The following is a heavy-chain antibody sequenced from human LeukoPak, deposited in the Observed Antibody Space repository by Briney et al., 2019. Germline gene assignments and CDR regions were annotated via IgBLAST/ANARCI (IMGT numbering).Heavy chain of an antibody. CDR1: GYTFTDYF. D-gene: IGHD3-10*01. CDR2: INPNSGGT. J-gene: IGHJ4*02. Sequence: ASVKVSCKASGYTFTDYFMNWVRQAPGQGLEWMGWINPNSGGTNYAQKFQGWVTMTRDTSITTVYMELTSLKSDDTAVYYCARDRTTMIRGVTLPLNYFDSWGQGTLVTVSS. CDR3: ARDRTTMIRGVTLPLNYFDS. V-gene: IGHV1-2*04.